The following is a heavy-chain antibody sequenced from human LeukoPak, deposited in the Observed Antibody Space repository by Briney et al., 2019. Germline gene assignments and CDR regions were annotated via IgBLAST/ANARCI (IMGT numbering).Heavy chain of an antibody. J-gene: IGHJ4*02. D-gene: IGHD6-19*01. CDR3: AREFREGSGWYRIDY. CDR2: IWYDGSNK. V-gene: IGHV3-33*01. CDR1: GFTFSSYG. Sequence: GGSLRLSCAASGFTFSSYGMHWVRQAPGKGLEWVAVIWYDGSNKYYADSVKGRFTISRDNSKNTLYLQMNSLRAEDTAVYYYAREFREGSGWYRIDYWGQGTLVTVSS.